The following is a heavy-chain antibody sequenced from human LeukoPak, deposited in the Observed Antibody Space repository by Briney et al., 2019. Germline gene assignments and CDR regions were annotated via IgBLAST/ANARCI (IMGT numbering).Heavy chain of an antibody. CDR2: ISACNGNT. D-gene: IGHD6-19*01. Sequence: ASVKVSCKASGYTFTSYGFNWVRQAPGQGLEWMGWISACNGNTNYAQKLQGRVTMTTDTSTSTAYMELRSLRSDDTAVYYCANAGIAVAANATDYWGEGDLGTVSS. V-gene: IGHV1-18*01. CDR3: ANAGIAVAANATDY. CDR1: GYTFTSYG. J-gene: IGHJ4*02.